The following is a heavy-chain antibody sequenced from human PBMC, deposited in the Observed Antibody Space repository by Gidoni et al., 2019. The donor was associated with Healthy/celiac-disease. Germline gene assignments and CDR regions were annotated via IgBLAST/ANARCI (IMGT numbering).Heavy chain of an antibody. CDR3: ARLGSSWLHYYYYGMDV. J-gene: IGHJ6*02. CDR2: IYSGGST. V-gene: IGHV3-53*01. Sequence: EVQLVGSGGGLIQPGGSLTLSCAASGFTVSSNYMSWVRQAPGKGLEWVSVIYSGGSTCYADAVKGRFTISRDNSKNTLYLQMNSLRAEDTAVYYCARLGSSWLHYYYYGMDVWGQGTTVTVSS. CDR1: GFTVSSNY. D-gene: IGHD6-13*01.